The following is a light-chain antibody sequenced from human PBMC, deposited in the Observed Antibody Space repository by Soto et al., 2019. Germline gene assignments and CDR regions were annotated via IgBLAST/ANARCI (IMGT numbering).Light chain of an antibody. Sequence: EVVLTQSPATLSLSPGERATLSCRASESVNNYLAWYQQKPGQAPRLLIYDASNRATGIPDRFSGSGSGTDFTLTISRLEPEDFAVYYCQQYGSSGTFGQGTKVEIK. V-gene: IGKV3-20*01. CDR1: ESVNNY. CDR2: DAS. CDR3: QQYGSSGT. J-gene: IGKJ1*01.